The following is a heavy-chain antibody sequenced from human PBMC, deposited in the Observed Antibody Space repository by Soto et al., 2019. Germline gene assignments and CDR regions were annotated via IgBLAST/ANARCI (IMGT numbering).Heavy chain of an antibody. J-gene: IGHJ4*02. V-gene: IGHV4-34*01. CDR1: GGSFSAYY. CDR2: INRSGGT. CDR3: APGSVDTADSSGFYEH. Sequence: SETLTLTCAVYGGSFSAYYWSWIRLPPGKGLEWSGEINRSGGTSYNPSLKSRVTISVDTSKRQFSLKLTSVTAADRAVYYCAPGSVDTADSSGFYEHWGQGNPVTVS. D-gene: IGHD3-22*01.